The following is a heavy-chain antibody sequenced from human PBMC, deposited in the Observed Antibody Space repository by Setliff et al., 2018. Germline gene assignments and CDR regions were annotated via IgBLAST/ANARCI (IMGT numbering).Heavy chain of an antibody. V-gene: IGHV1-46*01. Sequence: ASVKVSCKASGYTLTGYYMHWVRQAPGQGLEWMGIIDPSGDYTNYAQKFQGRVTMTRDTSTTTVYMELSSLRSDDTAVYYYARAPLESGYYYGQGHYFDYWGQGTLVTVSS. CDR2: IDPSGDYT. J-gene: IGHJ4*02. D-gene: IGHD5-18*01. CDR3: ARAPLESGYYYGQGHYFDY. CDR1: GYTLTGYY.